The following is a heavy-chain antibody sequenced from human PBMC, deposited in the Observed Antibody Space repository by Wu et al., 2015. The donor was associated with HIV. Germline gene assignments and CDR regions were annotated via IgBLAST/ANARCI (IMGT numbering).Heavy chain of an antibody. Sequence: QVQLVQSGAEVKKPGSSVKVSCKASGGTFSSYAISWVRQAPGQGLEWMGGIIPIFGTANYAQKFQGRVTITADESTSTAYMELSSLRSEDTAVYYCARDSGIVGATAHLRYNWFDPWGQGTLVTVSS. D-gene: IGHD1-26*01. CDR1: GGTFSSYA. CDR2: IIPIFGTA. V-gene: IGHV1-69*12. J-gene: IGHJ5*02. CDR3: ARDSGIVGATAHLRYNWFDP.